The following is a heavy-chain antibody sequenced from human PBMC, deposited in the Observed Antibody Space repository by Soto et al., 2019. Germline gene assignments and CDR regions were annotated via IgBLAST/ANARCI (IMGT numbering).Heavy chain of an antibody. J-gene: IGHJ5*02. CDR2: ISGSGGST. CDR3: ARGKYYDFWSGYYPDPNWFDP. Sequence: GGSLRLSCAASGFTFSSYAMSWVRQAPGKGLEWVSAISGSGGSTYYADSVKGRFTISRDNSKNTLYLQMNSLRAEDTAVYYCARGKYYDFWSGYYPDPNWFDPWGQGTLVTVSS. V-gene: IGHV3-23*01. CDR1: GFTFSSYA. D-gene: IGHD3-3*01.